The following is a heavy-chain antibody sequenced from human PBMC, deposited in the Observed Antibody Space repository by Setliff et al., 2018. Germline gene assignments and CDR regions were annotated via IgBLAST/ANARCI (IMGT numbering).Heavy chain of an antibody. CDR3: ARINFYVSSGYYYAPDF. CDR1: GYTFTNYG. Sequence: ASVKVSCKASGYTFTNYGMHWVRQAPGQSLEWMGWISGGDGNTKYSKQFQGRLTLTRDTSANTAYMELKNLRSDDTAVYYCARINFYVSSGYYYAPDFWGQGTLVTVSS. V-gene: IGHV1-3*01. D-gene: IGHD3-22*01. J-gene: IGHJ4*02. CDR2: ISGGDGNT.